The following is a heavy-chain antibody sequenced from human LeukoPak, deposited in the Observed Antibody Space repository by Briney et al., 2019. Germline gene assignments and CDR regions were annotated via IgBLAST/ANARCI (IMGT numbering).Heavy chain of an antibody. J-gene: IGHJ2*01. V-gene: IGHV3-48*02. CDR2: ISRSGDTI. CDR1: GFTFSYHS. CDR3: ARPLKHDYDSSGSGEDWYFDL. Sequence: GGSLRLSCAAYGFTFSYHSMNRVRQAPGKGLEWISYISRSGDTIYYADSVKGRFTISRDNADSSLYLQMNSLRDEDTAVYSCARPLKHDYDSSGSGEDWYFDLWGRGTLVTVSS. D-gene: IGHD3-22*01.